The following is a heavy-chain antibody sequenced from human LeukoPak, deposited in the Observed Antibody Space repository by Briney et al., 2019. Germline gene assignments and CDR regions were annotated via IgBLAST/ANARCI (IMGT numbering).Heavy chain of an antibody. V-gene: IGHV1-2*02. Sequence: ASVKVSCKASGYTFTGYYMHWVRQAPGQGLEWMGWINPNSGGTNYAQKFQGRVTMTRDTSISTAYMELSRLRSDDTAVYYCARGGEVATYYYYYMDVWGKGSTVTVSS. CDR1: GYTFTGYY. D-gene: IGHD5-12*01. CDR3: ARGGEVATYYYYYMDV. J-gene: IGHJ6*03. CDR2: INPNSGGT.